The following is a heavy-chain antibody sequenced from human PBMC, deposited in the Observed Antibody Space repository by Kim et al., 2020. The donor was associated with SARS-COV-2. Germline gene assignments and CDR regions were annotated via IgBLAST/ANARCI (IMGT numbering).Heavy chain of an antibody. CDR3: ARGVAASI. CDR2: GGST. V-gene: IGHV1-46*01. J-gene: IGHJ4*02. D-gene: IGHD6-6*01. Sequence: GGSTRCAQKFQGRVTMTRDTSTSTVYMELSSLRSEDTAVYYCARGVAASIWGQGTLVTVSS.